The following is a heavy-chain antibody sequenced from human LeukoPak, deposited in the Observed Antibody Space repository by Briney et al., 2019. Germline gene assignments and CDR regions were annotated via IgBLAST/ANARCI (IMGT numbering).Heavy chain of an antibody. D-gene: IGHD3-16*01. CDR2: ISAYNGNT. Sequence: ASVKVSCKASGYTFTSYGISWVRQAPGQGLEWMGWISAYNGNTNYAQKLQGRVTMTTDTSTSTAYMELRSQRSDDTAVYYCARVGPGLDLDPHLKYYYMDVWGKGTTVTVSS. CDR3: ARVGPGLDLDPHLKYYYMDV. CDR1: GYTFTSYG. V-gene: IGHV1-18*01. J-gene: IGHJ6*03.